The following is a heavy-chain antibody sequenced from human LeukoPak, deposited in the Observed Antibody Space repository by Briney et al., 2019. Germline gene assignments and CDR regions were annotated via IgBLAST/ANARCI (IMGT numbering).Heavy chain of an antibody. CDR2: SSSSSSDI. CDR3: LRGDVRDY. CDR1: GFTFRSYS. J-gene: IGHJ4*01. D-gene: IGHD2-21*01. V-gene: IGHV3-21*05. Sequence: PGGSLRLSCAASGFTFRSYSMNWVRQAPGKGLEWVSYSSSSSSDIFYADSVKGRFTISRDNAKNSLYLQMNSLRTEDAAVYYCLRGDVRDYWGHGTLVTVSS.